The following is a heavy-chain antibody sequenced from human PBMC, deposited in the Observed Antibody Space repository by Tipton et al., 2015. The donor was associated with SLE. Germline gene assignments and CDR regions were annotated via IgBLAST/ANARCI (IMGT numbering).Heavy chain of an antibody. J-gene: IGHJ4*02. V-gene: IGHV4-34*01. CDR1: GGSFSAYY. D-gene: IGHD6-13*01. CDR2: INHSGST. CDR3: ARAGAAAGTIFDY. Sequence: TLSLTCAVYGGSFSAYYWSWIRQPPGKGLEWIGEINHSGSTNYNPSLKSRVTISVDTSKNQFSLKLSSVTAADTAVYYCARAGAAAGTIFDYWGQGTLVTVSS.